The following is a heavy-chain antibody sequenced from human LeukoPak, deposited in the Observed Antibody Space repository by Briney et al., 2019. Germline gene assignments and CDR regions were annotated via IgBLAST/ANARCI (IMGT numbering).Heavy chain of an antibody. D-gene: IGHD5-18*01. J-gene: IGHJ4*02. V-gene: IGHV4-4*07. CDR2: IYTSGNT. CDR3: ARETRIQLWTFDS. CDR1: GGSISYYY. Sequence: SETLSLTCTVSGGSISYYYWSWMRQPAGKGLEWIGRIYTSGNTNYNPSLKSRATMSVDTSKNQFSLKLTSVTAADTAVCYCARETRIQLWTFDSWGQGTLVTVSS.